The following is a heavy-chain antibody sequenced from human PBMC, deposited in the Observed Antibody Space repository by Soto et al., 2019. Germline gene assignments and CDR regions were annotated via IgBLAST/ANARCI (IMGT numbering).Heavy chain of an antibody. Sequence: PGGSLRLSCAASGFTFSSYSMNWVRQAPGKGLEWVSDISSSSSTIYYADAVKGRFTISRDNAKHSLYLQMNGLRAEDTAGYYCASLRQPTYSGSGASGMDVWGPRTTVPVSP. CDR2: ISSSSSTI. CDR3: ASLRQPTYSGSGASGMDV. J-gene: IGHJ6*01. V-gene: IGHV3-48*01. CDR1: GFTFSSYS. D-gene: IGHD3-10*01.